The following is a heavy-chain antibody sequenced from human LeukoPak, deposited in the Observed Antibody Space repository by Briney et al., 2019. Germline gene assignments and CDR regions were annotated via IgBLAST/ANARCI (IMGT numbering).Heavy chain of an antibody. Sequence: SETLSLTCAVYGGSFSGYYWSWIRQPPGKGLEWIWEINHSGSTNYNPSLKSRVTISVDTSKNQFSLKLSSVPAADTAVYYCARGLVAMAGYSLYYYGMDVWGQGTTVTVSS. CDR3: ARGLVAMAGYSLYYYGMDV. CDR2: INHSGST. CDR1: GGSFSGYY. D-gene: IGHD6-19*01. J-gene: IGHJ6*02. V-gene: IGHV4-34*01.